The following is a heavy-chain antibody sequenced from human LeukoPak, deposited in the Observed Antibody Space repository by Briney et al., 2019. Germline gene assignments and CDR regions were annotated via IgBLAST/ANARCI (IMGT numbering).Heavy chain of an antibody. CDR1: GFTFSSYG. CDR3: AREEGAAAVQEGDY. J-gene: IGHJ4*02. CDR2: IWYDGSNK. V-gene: IGHV3-33*01. D-gene: IGHD6-13*01. Sequence: PGRSLRLSCAASGFTFSSYGMHWVRQAPGKGLEWVAVIWYDGSNKYYADSVKGRFTISRDNSKNTLYLQMNSLRAEDTAVYYCAREEGAAAVQEGDYWGQGTLVTVSS.